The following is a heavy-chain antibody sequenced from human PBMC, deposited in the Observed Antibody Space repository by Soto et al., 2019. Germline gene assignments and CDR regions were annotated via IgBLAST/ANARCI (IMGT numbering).Heavy chain of an antibody. V-gene: IGHV3-23*01. D-gene: IGHD6-19*01. CDR2: ISGSGGRT. CDR1: GFTFSSYA. J-gene: IGHJ4*02. CDR3: AKGPLYAVTVHFDY. Sequence: GGSMRLSCAASGFTFSSYAMSWVRQAPGKGLEWVSAISGSGGRTYYADSVKGRFTISRDNSKNTLYLQMNSLRAEDTAVYYCAKGPLYAVTVHFDYWGQGTLVTVSS.